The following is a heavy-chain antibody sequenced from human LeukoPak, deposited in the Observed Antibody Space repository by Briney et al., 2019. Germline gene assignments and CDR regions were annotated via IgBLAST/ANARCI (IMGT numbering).Heavy chain of an antibody. CDR3: AKSYDSSGYYHFDY. J-gene: IGHJ4*02. CDR1: GFTFSSYG. D-gene: IGHD3-22*01. Sequence: PGGSLRLSCAASGFTFSSYGMHWVRQAPGKGLEWVAVISYDGSNKYYADSVKGRFTISRDNSKNTLYLQMNSLRAEDTAVYYCAKSYDSSGYYHFDYWGQGTLVTVSS. CDR2: ISYDGSNK. V-gene: IGHV3-30*18.